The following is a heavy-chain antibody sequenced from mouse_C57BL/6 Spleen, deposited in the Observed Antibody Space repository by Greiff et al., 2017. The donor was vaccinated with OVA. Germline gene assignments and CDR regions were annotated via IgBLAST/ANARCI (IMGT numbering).Heavy chain of an antibody. CDR1: GYTFTSYW. Sequence: EVQLVESGTVLARPGASVKMSCKTSGYTFTSYWMHWVKQRPGQGLEWIGAIYTGNSDTSYNQKFKGKAKLTAVTSASTAYMELSSLTNEDSAVYYCTRGVYSNYSFAYWGQGTLVTVAA. D-gene: IGHD2-5*01. J-gene: IGHJ3*01. CDR3: TRGVYSNYSFAY. CDR2: IYTGNSDT. V-gene: IGHV1-5*01.